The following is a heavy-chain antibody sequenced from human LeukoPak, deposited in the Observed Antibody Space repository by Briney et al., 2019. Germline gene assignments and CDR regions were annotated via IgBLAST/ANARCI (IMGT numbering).Heavy chain of an antibody. CDR3: VRIDLYGKQWALDY. Sequence: PGGSLRLSSAASGFTFSSYEMNWVRQAPGKGLEWVSYISSNGGTTYYADSVKGRFTISRDDVKNSLYLQMNSLRAEDTGIYYCVRIDLYGKQWALDYWGQGALVIVSS. D-gene: IGHD2-2*02. V-gene: IGHV3-48*03. CDR1: GFTFSSYE. CDR2: ISSNGGTT. J-gene: IGHJ4*02.